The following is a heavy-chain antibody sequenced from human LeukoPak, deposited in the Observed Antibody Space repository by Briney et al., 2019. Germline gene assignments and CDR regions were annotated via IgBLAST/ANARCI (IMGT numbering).Heavy chain of an antibody. V-gene: IGHV5-51*01. CDR3: ARTYYYGSGSYGNWFDP. D-gene: IGHD3-10*01. CDR1: GYSFTSYW. Sequence: GESLKISCKGSGYSFTSYWIGWVRQMPGKGLEWMGIIYPGDSDTRYSPSFQGQVTISADKSISTACLQWSSLKASDTAMYYCARTYYYGSGSYGNWFDPWGQGTLVTVSS. CDR2: IYPGDSDT. J-gene: IGHJ5*02.